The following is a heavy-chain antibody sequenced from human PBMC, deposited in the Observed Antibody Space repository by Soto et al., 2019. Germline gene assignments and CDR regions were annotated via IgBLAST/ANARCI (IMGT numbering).Heavy chain of an antibody. CDR3: ARVPLSVQSTFDI. V-gene: IGHV6-1*01. Sequence: PSQTLSLTCAISGDSVSSNSAAWNWIRQSPSRGLEWLGRTYYRSKWYNEYAVSVKSRITINADTSRNQFSLQLNSVTPEDSAVYYCARVPLSVQSTFDIWGQGTMVTVSS. D-gene: IGHD1-26*01. CDR2: TYYRSKWYN. CDR1: GDSVSSNSAA. J-gene: IGHJ3*02.